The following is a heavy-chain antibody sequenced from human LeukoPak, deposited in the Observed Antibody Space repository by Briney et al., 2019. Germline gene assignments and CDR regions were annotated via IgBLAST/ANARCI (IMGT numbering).Heavy chain of an antibody. Sequence: PSETLSLTCAVYGGSFSGYYWSWIRQPPGKGLEWIGEINHSGSTNYNPSLKSRVTISVDTSKNQFSLKLSSVTAADTAVYYCARVMSGTTRVYWGQGTLVTVSS. V-gene: IGHV4-34*01. J-gene: IGHJ4*02. CDR3: ARVMSGTTRVY. D-gene: IGHD4-17*01. CDR2: INHSGST. CDR1: GGSFSGYY.